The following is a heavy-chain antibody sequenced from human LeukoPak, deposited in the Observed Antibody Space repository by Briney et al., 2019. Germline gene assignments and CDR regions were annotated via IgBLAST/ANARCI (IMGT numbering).Heavy chain of an antibody. CDR2: ISSSGESP. J-gene: IGHJ4*02. CDR1: GFTFSRYA. D-gene: IGHD5-24*01. V-gene: IGHV3-23*01. Sequence: PGGSLRLSCAVSGFTFSRYAMSWVRQAPGKGLEWVCGISSSGESPYYADSVKGRFTISRDNSKNTLYLEINSLRAEDTAVYYCAKKSRDGYNPFDYLGQGTLVTVSS. CDR3: AKKSRDGYNPFDY.